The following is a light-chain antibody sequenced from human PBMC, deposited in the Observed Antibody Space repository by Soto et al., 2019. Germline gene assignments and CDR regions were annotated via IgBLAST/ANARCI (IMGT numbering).Light chain of an antibody. V-gene: IGLV1-40*01. J-gene: IGLJ2*01. CDR2: GNS. Sequence: QYVLTQPPSVSGAPGQRVTISCTGSSNNIGAGYGVTWYQQLPGTAPKLLIYGNSNRPSGVPDRFSGSKSGTSASLAITGLQAEDEADYYCQSYDSSLSVVFGGGTKLTVL. CDR1: SNNIGAGYG. CDR3: QSYDSSLSVV.